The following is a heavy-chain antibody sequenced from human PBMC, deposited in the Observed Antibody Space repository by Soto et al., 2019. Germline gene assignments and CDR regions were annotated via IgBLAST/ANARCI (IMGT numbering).Heavy chain of an antibody. CDR2: IYSGGST. V-gene: IGHV3-53*04. CDR3: ARGPRPLRAAFFRSWFAP. J-gene: IGHJ5*02. Sequence: EVQLVESGGGLVQPGGSLRLSCAASGFTVSSNYMSWVRQAPGKGLEWVSVIYSGGSTYYADSVKGRFTISRHNSKNPLYLQTTTLRAGDPAVFYCARGPRPLRAAFFRSWFAPWGQGPLVTVPS. D-gene: IGHD3-10*01. CDR1: GFTVSSNY.